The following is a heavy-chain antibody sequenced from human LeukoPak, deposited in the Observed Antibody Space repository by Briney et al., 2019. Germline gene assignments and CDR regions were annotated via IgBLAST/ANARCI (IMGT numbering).Heavy chain of an antibody. CDR1: GGSISSYY. CDR2: IYYSGST. Sequence: SETLSLTCTVSGGSISSYYWSWIRQPPGKGLEWIGYIYYSGSTNYNPSLKSRLTISIDTSKNQFSLKLSSVTAADTVVYYCARGDDSDAFDIWGQGTMVTVSS. CDR3: ARGDDSDAFDI. D-gene: IGHD3-16*01. V-gene: IGHV4-59*01. J-gene: IGHJ3*02.